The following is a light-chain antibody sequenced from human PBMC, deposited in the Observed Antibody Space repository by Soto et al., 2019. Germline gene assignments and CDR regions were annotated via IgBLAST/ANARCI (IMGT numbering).Light chain of an antibody. V-gene: IGLV2-14*01. J-gene: IGLJ3*02. Sequence: QSALTQPASVSGSPGQSITISCTGTSSDIGNYDFVSWYQQVPGTAPKAMIYEVSSRPSGVSNRFSGSKSGNTASLTISGLQAEDEAYYYCSSYAGGNNWVFGGGTKLTVL. CDR1: SSDIGNYDF. CDR3: SSYAGGNNWV. CDR2: EVS.